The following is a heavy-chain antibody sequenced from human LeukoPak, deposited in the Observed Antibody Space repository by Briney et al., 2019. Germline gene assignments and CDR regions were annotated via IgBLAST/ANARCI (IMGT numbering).Heavy chain of an antibody. CDR3: ASASGYDFWSGYYRGGETCCAFDI. Sequence: SETLSLTCTVSGYSISSGYYWGWIRQPPGKGLEWIGYIYYSGSTYYNPSLKSRVTISVGTSKNQFSLKLSSVTAADTAVYYCASASGYDFWSGYYRGGETCCAFDIWGQGTMVTVSS. CDR2: IYYSGST. V-gene: IGHV4-38-2*02. D-gene: IGHD3-3*01. J-gene: IGHJ3*02. CDR1: GYSISSGYY.